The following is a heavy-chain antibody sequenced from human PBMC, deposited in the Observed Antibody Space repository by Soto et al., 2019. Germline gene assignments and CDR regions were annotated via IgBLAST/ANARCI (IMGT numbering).Heavy chain of an antibody. CDR3: ARDGYDGSGSPYPAY. CDR2: VYYLGST. V-gene: IGHV4-59*01. CDR1: GGSMSEYF. J-gene: IGHJ4*02. D-gene: IGHD3-10*01. Sequence: SETLSLTCSVSGGSMSEYFWIWIRQSPERGLEWIGYVYYLGSTDYNPSLKSRVTISVDTSKRQFSLRLSSVTAADAAIYYCARDGYDGSGSPYPAYWGPGIQVTVSS.